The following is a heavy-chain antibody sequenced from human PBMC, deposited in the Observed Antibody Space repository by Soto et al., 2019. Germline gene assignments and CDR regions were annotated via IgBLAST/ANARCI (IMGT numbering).Heavy chain of an antibody. CDR1: GGSFSGYY. CDR2: INHSGST. V-gene: IGHV4-34*01. J-gene: IGHJ4*02. CDR3: ARLSPRDYGGDSPPPIAY. Sequence: SETLSLTCAVYGGSFSGYYWSWIRQPPGKGLEWIGEINHSGSTNYNPSLKSRVTISVDTSKNQFSLKLSSVTAADTAVYYCARLSPRDYGGDSPPPIAYRGQGTLVTVSS. D-gene: IGHD2-21*02.